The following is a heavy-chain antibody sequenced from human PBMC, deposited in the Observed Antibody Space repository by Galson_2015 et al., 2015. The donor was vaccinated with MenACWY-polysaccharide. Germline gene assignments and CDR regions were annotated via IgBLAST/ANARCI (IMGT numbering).Heavy chain of an antibody. J-gene: IGHJ1*01. CDR1: GYTFTSYG. Sequence: SVKVSCKASGYTFTSYGISWVRQAPGQGLEWMGWISAYNGNTNYAQKLQGRVTMTTDTSTSTAYMELRSLRSDDTAVYYCARDIVVVTAILKLRGFQHGGQGTLVTVSS. D-gene: IGHD2-21*02. CDR3: ARDIVVVTAILKLRGFQH. V-gene: IGHV1-18*01. CDR2: ISAYNGNT.